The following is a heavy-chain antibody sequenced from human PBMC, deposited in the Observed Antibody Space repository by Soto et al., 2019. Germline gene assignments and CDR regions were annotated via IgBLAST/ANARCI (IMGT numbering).Heavy chain of an antibody. V-gene: IGHV3-30*18. CDR1: GFTFYKYG. CDR3: AKDDSNRWYNYYAMDV. J-gene: IGHJ6*02. Sequence: QVQLVESGGGVVQPGRSLRLSCAASGFTFYKYGMHWVRQAPGKGLEWVALISHDGSNKYYVDSVKGRFTIARDNSKNTVFLQMNSLRPEDTDPYFCAKDDSNRWYNYYAMDVWGQGTTVTVSS. CDR2: ISHDGSNK. D-gene: IGHD3-22*01.